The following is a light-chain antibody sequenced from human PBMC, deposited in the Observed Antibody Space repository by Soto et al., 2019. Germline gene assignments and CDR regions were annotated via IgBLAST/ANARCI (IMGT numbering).Light chain of an antibody. V-gene: IGKV3-11*01. CDR2: DAS. CDR3: QQRSNWPPVT. Sequence: EIVMKQSPVTLSASPGESATLSCRASQSVDNNVAWYQQKPGQAPRLLIYDASNRATGIPARFSGSGSGTDFTLAISSLEPEDFAVYYCQQRSNWPPVTFGGGTKVDIK. CDR1: QSVDNN. J-gene: IGKJ4*01.